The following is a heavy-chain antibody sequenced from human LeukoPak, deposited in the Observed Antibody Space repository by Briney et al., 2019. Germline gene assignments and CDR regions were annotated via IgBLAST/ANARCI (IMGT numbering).Heavy chain of an antibody. Sequence: SVKVSCKASGGTFSSYAINWVRQAPGQGLEWMGRIIPIFATTNYPQKFQARVTITTDESTNTAYMELSSLRSEDTAMYYCARESRYCIGDSCYPNAFDVWAKGQWSPSLQ. CDR2: IIPIFATT. D-gene: IGHD2-15*01. CDR1: GGTFSSYA. J-gene: IGHJ3*01. CDR3: ARESRYCIGDSCYPNAFDV. V-gene: IGHV1-69*05.